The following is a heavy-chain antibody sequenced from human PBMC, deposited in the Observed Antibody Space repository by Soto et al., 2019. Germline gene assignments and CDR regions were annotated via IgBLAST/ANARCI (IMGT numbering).Heavy chain of an antibody. CDR2: IYHSGNT. CDR3: ARDRVMLTFGGASEEWGIDS. J-gene: IGHJ4*02. D-gene: IGHD3-16*01. V-gene: IGHV4-4*02. CDR1: GGSTSNTNW. Sequence: PSETLSLTCAVSGGSTSNTNWWGWVRQPPGKGLEWIGEIYHSGNTNYNPSLKSRVTISVDKSKNQFSLKLSSVTAADTAVYYCARDRVMLTFGGASEEWGIDSWGPGTLVTVSS.